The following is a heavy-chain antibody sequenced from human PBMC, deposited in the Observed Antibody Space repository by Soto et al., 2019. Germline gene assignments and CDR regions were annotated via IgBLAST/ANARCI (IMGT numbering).Heavy chain of an antibody. J-gene: IGHJ5*02. Sequence: QVQLVQSGAEVKKPGASVKVSCKASGYTFTSYAMHWVRQAPGQRLEWMGWINAGNGNTKYSQKFQGRVTITRVTSASTAYMELSSLRSEDTAVYYCARDQSKYQLLNSYWFDPWGQGTLVTVSS. CDR3: ARDQSKYQLLNSYWFDP. CDR2: INAGNGNT. D-gene: IGHD2-2*01. V-gene: IGHV1-3*01. CDR1: GYTFTSYA.